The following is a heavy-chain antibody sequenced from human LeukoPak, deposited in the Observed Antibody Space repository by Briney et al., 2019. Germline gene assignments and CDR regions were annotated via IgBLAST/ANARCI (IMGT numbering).Heavy chain of an antibody. V-gene: IGHV1-2*02. CDR1: GYTFTDYSDYY. J-gene: IGHJ6*02. D-gene: IGHD3-10*01. CDR3: ARSRGSGSYSTYYGMDV. Sequence: ASVKVSCKASGYTFTDYSDYYVHWVRQAPGQGLEWMGWISPHNGVTNYAQKFQGRVTMTRDTSISTAYMELSSLKSDDTAVCCCARSRGSGSYSTYYGMDVWGQGTTVTGSS. CDR2: ISPHNGVT.